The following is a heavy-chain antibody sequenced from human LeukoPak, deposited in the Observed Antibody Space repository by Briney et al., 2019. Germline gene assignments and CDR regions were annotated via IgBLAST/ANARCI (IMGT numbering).Heavy chain of an antibody. D-gene: IGHD5-12*01. CDR1: GFTFSSYS. CDR2: IRYDGSNK. J-gene: IGHJ6*03. CDR3: AKDGSRAEYYYMDV. V-gene: IGHV3-30*02. Sequence: GGSLRLSCAASGFTFSSYSMHWVRQAPGKGLEWVAFIRYDGSNKYYADSVKGRFTISRDNSKNTLYLQMNSLRAEDTAVYYCAKDGSRAEYYYMDVWGKGTTVTVSS.